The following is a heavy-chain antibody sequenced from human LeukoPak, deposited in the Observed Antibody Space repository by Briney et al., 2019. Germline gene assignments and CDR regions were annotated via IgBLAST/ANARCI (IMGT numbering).Heavy chain of an antibody. V-gene: IGHV3-66*01. CDR3: TGGVHNWLYTFDY. J-gene: IGHJ4*02. Sequence: GGSLRLSCAVSGFIVSDNYVSWVRQAPGKGLEWVSVIYSGGSTYYADSVKGRFSISRDDSKSTVYLQMNSLRAEDTAVYHCTGGVHNWLYTFDYWGQGSLVTVSS. D-gene: IGHD3-9*01. CDR2: IYSGGST. CDR1: GFIVSDNY.